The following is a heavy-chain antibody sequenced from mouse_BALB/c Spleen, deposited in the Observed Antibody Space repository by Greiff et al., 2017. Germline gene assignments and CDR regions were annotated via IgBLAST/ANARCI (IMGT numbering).Heavy chain of an antibody. CDR2: IRRKSNNYAT. CDR3: VRQNYGRSQWYVDV. J-gene: IGHJ1*01. Sequence: EVHVVESGGGLVQPKGSLKLSCAASGFTFNTYAMNWVRQAPGKGLEWAARIRRKSNNYATYYADSVKDRFTISRDDSPSKLYLQMNNLKTEDTAMYYCVRQNYGRSQWYVDVWGAGTTVTVSS. D-gene: IGHD1-1*01. CDR1: GFTFNTYA. V-gene: IGHV10-1*02.